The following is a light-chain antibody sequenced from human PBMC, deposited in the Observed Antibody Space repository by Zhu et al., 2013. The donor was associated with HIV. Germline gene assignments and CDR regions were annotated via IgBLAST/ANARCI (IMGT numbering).Light chain of an antibody. CDR2: KAS. J-gene: IGKJ2*01. Sequence: QLTQSPSSLSASVGDRVTITCRASQSISSWLAWYQQKPGKAPKLLIYKASTLESGVPSRFSGSGSGTDFTLTISSLQPEDFATYYCLQDYNFPYTFGQGTKLEIK. V-gene: IGKV1-5*03. CDR1: QSISSW. CDR3: LQDYNFPYT.